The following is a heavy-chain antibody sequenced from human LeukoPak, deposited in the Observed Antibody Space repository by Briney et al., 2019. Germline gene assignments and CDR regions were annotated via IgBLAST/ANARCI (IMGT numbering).Heavy chain of an antibody. CDR2: IRYDGSNK. Sequence: AGGSLRLSCAASGFTFSSYGMHWVRQAPGKGLEWVAFIRYDGSNKYYADSVKGRFTISRDNSKNTLYLQMNSLRAEDTAVYYCARRTVTEYYFDYWGQGTLVTVSS. V-gene: IGHV3-30*02. J-gene: IGHJ4*02. CDR3: ARRTVTEYYFDY. CDR1: GFTFSSYG. D-gene: IGHD4-17*01.